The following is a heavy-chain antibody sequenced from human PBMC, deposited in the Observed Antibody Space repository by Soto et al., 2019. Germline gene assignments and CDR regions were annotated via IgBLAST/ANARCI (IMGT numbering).Heavy chain of an antibody. D-gene: IGHD3-10*01. V-gene: IGHV3-33*01. CDR2: IWYDGSRK. CDR1: GIKFSSNA. CDR3: ARELLYGSGSRNFHYYGMDV. Sequence: QVHLVESGGGVVQSGGSLGLSCAGPGIKFSSNALHWYRQLPGKGLGGVAVIWYDGSRKYYVDSVKGRFTISRDNSNNSLYLQMNSVRAEDTGVYYGARELLYGSGSRNFHYYGMDVWGQGTTVTVSS. J-gene: IGHJ6*02.